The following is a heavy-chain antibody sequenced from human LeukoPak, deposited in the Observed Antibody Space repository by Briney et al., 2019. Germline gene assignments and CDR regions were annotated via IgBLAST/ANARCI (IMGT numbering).Heavy chain of an antibody. CDR2: IYYSGST. CDR3: ATLDRYSSSWYFDY. V-gene: IGHV4-39*01. Sequence: AWVRQPPGKGLEWIGSIYYSGSTYYNPSLKSRVTISVDTSKNQFSLKLSSVTAADTAVYYCATLDRYSSSWYFDYWGQGTLVTVSS. D-gene: IGHD6-13*01. J-gene: IGHJ4*02.